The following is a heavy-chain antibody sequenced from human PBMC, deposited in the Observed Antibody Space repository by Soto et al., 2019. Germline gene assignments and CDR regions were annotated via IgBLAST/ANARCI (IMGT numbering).Heavy chain of an antibody. Sequence: ASVKVSCKASGYTFTSYGISWVRQAPGQGLEWMGWISAYNGNTNYAQKLQGRVTMTTDTSTSTAYMELRSLRSDDTAVYYCARDPREYYGSGMLRRLWFDPWGQGTLVTVSS. V-gene: IGHV1-18*04. CDR2: ISAYNGNT. D-gene: IGHD3-10*01. CDR3: ARDPREYYGSGMLRRLWFDP. CDR1: GYTFTSYG. J-gene: IGHJ5*02.